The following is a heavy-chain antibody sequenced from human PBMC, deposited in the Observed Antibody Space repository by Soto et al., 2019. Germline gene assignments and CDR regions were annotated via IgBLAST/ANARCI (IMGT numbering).Heavy chain of an antibody. CDR2: IYYSGST. J-gene: IGHJ3*02. V-gene: IGHV4-59*01. Sequence: SETLSLTCTVSGGSISSYYWSWIRQPPGKGLEWIGYIYYSGSTNYNPSLKSRLTISVDTSKNQFSLKLNSVTAADTAVYYCARDLSAGGSYFLDAFDIWGQGTMVTVS. CDR3: ARDLSAGGSYFLDAFDI. CDR1: GGSISSYY. D-gene: IGHD1-26*01.